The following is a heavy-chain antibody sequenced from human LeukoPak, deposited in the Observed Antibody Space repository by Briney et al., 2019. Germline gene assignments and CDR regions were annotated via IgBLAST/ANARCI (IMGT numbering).Heavy chain of an antibody. V-gene: IGHV3-15*01. CDR3: NTLRGYYGMDV. J-gene: IGHJ6*02. CDR2: IKSKTEGGTT. CDR1: GISLSNVW. Sequence: GGSLRLSCVVSGISLSNVWMSRVRQAPGKGLEWVGRIKSKTEGGTTDYAAPVKGRFTISRDDSKNTLYLQMSSLKAEDTGLYYWNTLRGYYGMDVWGQGTTFTVSS.